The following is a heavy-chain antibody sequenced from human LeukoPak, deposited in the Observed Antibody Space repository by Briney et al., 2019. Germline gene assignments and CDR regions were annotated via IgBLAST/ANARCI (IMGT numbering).Heavy chain of an antibody. Sequence: ASVKVSCKASGYTFTGYYMHWVRQAPGQGLEWMGRIIPILGIANYAQKFQGRVTITADKSTSTAYMELSSLRSEDTAVYYCARDSRPFNYYDSSGYWYYYYGMDVWGQGTTVTVSS. D-gene: IGHD3-22*01. CDR1: GYTFTGYY. V-gene: IGHV1-69*04. CDR3: ARDSRPFNYYDSSGYWYYYYGMDV. CDR2: IIPILGIA. J-gene: IGHJ6*02.